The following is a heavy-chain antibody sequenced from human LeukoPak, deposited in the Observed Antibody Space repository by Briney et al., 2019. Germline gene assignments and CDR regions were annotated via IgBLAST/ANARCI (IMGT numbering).Heavy chain of an antibody. D-gene: IGHD2-2*01. CDR2: INPNSGGT. J-gene: IGHJ4*02. Sequence: ASVKVSCKASGYTFTGYYMHWVRQAPGQGREWMGRINPNSGGTNYAQKFQGRVTMTRDTSISTAYMELRRLRSDDTAVYYCASSSSLLGYCSSTRCNYSDYWGQGTLVTVSS. V-gene: IGHV1-2*06. CDR1: GYTFTGYY. CDR3: ASSSSLLGYCSSTRCNYSDY.